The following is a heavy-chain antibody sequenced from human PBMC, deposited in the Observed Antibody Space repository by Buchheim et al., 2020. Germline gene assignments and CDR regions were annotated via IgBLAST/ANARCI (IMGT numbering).Heavy chain of an antibody. CDR2: VSYSGTS. CDR1: GVSIIETNYY. Sequence: QLHLQESGPGLVRPSETLSLTCSVSGVSIIETNYYWGWIRQAPGKGLEWIGTVSYSGTSYYNPSLQSRVTISVDTSRNQFSLSLRSVTATDSAVYYCAKSPPGSYYNWFDPWGQGTL. V-gene: IGHV4-39*01. CDR3: AKSPPGSYYNWFDP. J-gene: IGHJ5*02. D-gene: IGHD3-10*01.